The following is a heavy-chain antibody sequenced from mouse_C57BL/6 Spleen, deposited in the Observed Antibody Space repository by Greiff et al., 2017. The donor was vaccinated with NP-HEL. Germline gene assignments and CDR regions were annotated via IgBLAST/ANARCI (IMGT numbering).Heavy chain of an antibody. CDR3: ARLGRGYFDV. J-gene: IGHJ1*03. D-gene: IGHD4-1*01. CDR2: IYPGDGDT. CDR1: GYAFSSSW. Sequence: VQLQQSGPELVKPGASVKISCKASGYAFSSSWMNWVKQRPGKGLEWIGRIYPGDGDTNYNGKFKGKATLTADKSYSTAYMQLSSLTSEGSAVYCCARLGRGYFDVWGTGTTVTVSS. V-gene: IGHV1-82*01.